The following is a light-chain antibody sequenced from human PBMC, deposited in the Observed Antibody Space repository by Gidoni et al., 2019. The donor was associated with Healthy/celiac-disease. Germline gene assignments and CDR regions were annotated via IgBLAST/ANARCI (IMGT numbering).Light chain of an antibody. CDR3: QQYGSSPWT. V-gene: IGKV3-20*01. CDR2: VAS. CDR1: QSVSSSY. Sequence: EIVLTQSTGTLALSPGERATLSCRASQSVSSSYLAWYQQKPGQAPRLLIYVASSRATGIPDRFSGSGSGTDFTLTISRLEAEDVAVYYCQQYGSSPWTFGQGTKVEIK. J-gene: IGKJ1*01.